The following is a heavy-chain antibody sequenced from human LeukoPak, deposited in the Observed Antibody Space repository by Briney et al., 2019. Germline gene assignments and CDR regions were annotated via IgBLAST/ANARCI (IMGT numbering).Heavy chain of an antibody. Sequence: SETLPLTCTVSGGSISSGYWSWIRQPAGNGLEWIGRVVSGGSTNSNPSLRSRLTMSVDTSKNQFSLKLSSVTAADTAVYYCARGNCASACSRSRYFDLWGRGTLAVVST. CDR2: VVSGGST. CDR3: ARGNCASACSRSRYFDL. J-gene: IGHJ2*01. CDR1: GGSISSGY. V-gene: IGHV4-4*07. D-gene: IGHD2-21*02.